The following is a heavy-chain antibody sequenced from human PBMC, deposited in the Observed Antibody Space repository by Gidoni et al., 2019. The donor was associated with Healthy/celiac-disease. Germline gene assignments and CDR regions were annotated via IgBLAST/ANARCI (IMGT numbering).Heavy chain of an antibody. CDR3: ARGVRYCTNGVCPDYYYYYMDV. D-gene: IGHD2-8*01. J-gene: IGHJ6*03. Sequence: YWSWIRQPPGKGLEWIGEINHSGSTNYNPSLKSRVTISVDTSKNQFSLKLSSVTAADTAVYYCARGVRYCTNGVCPDYYYYYMDVWGKGTTVTVSS. CDR1: Y. CDR2: INHSGST. V-gene: IGHV4-34*01.